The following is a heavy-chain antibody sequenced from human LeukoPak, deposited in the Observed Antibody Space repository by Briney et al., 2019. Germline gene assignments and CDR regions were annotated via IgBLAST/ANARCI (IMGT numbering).Heavy chain of an antibody. D-gene: IGHD2-2*01. CDR3: ARDSTNYYYYMDV. CDR1: GFTFSSYS. J-gene: IGHJ6*03. Sequence: GGSLRLSCAASGFTFSSYSMNWVRQAPGKGLEWVSSISSGSSYIYYADSVKGRFTISRDNAKNSLYLQMNSLRAEDTAVYYCARDSTNYYYYMDVWGKGTTVTVSS. CDR2: ISSGSSYI. V-gene: IGHV3-21*01.